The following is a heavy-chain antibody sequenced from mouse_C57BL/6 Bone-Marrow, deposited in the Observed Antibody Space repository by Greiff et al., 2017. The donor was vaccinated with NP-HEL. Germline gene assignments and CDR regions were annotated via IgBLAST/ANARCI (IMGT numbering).Heavy chain of an antibody. CDR3: AQYGNWYFDV. J-gene: IGHJ1*03. D-gene: IGHD2-10*02. CDR1: GFTFSDYY. Sequence: DVKLVESGGGLVQPGGSLKLSCAASGFTFSDYYMYWVRQTPEQRLEWVAYISNGGGSTYYPDTVKGRFTISRDNATNTLYLQRSRLKSEDTAMYDCAQYGNWYFDVWGTGTTVTVSS. CDR2: ISNGGGST. V-gene: IGHV5-12*01.